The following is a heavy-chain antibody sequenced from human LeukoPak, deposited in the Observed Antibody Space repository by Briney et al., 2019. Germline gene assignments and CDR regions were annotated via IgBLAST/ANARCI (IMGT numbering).Heavy chain of an antibody. CDR3: ARGSDYGDYKFDY. J-gene: IGHJ4*02. CDR2: IIPIFGTA. V-gene: IGHV1-69*05. D-gene: IGHD4-17*01. CDR1: GGTFSSYA. Sequence: ASVKVSCKASGGTFSSYAISWVRQAPGQGLEWMGGIIPIFGTANYAQKFQGRVTITTDESTSTAYMELSSLRSEDTAVYYCARGSDYGDYKFDYWGQGTLVTVSS.